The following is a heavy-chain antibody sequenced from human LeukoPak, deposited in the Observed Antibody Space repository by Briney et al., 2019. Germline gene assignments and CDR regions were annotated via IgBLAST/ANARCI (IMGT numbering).Heavy chain of an antibody. CDR1: GFTFRSYE. Sequence: GGSLRLSCAASGFTFRSYEMNGVRHAPGRGLEGVSHMSGGGEYTVYPDAVKGRFTITRDNAKNSLYLQMNRLRVEDTGVYYCARRSGRRYEYWGQGVLVTVSP. CDR3: ARRSGRRYEY. V-gene: IGHV3-48*03. J-gene: IGHJ4*02. CDR2: MSGGGEYT. D-gene: IGHD5-24*01.